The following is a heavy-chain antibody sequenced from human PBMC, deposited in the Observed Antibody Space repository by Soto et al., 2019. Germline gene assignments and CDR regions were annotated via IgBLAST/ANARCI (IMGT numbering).Heavy chain of an antibody. CDR1: GFTFSSYG. CDR2: ISYDGSNK. CDR3: AKDDGCSNNDLHRYYYCMDF. V-gene: IGHV3-30*18. Sequence: QVQLVESGGGVVQPGRSLSLSCAASGFTFSSYGMHWVRQAPGKGLQWVALISYDGSNKYYVDSVRGRFTISRDNSKNTLYLQMNSLRAEDTAVYYCAKDDGCSNNDLHRYYYCMDFWGKGTTVTVSS. D-gene: IGHD2-2*01. J-gene: IGHJ6*03.